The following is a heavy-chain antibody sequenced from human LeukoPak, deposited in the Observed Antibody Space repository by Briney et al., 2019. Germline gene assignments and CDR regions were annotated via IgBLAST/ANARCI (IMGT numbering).Heavy chain of an antibody. Sequence: GASVKVSCKASGYTFTGYYLHWVRQAPGQGLEWMGWIDPNKGDTKCTQKFQGRVSMTRDTSFSTAYMELSRLTSDDTAVYYCARDRSITEKYSGRYFRDYWGQGSLVTVSS. D-gene: IGHD1-26*01. CDR3: ARDRSITEKYSGRYFRDY. CDR1: GYTFTGYY. CDR2: IDPNKGDT. V-gene: IGHV1-2*02. J-gene: IGHJ4*02.